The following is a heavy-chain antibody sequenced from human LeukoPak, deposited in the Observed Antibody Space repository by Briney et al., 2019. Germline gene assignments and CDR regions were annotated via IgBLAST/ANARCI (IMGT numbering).Heavy chain of an antibody. J-gene: IGHJ5*02. CDR1: GGSFSGYY. V-gene: IGHV4-34*01. D-gene: IGHD5-24*01. Sequence: TSLETLSPTCAVYGGSFSGYYWTWIRQPPGKGLEWIGEISHSGGTNYNPSLESRVTISVDTSKNQFSLKVRSVTAEDTAVYYCATDGAGFDTWGQGVLVTVSS. CDR3: ATDGAGFDT. CDR2: ISHSGGT.